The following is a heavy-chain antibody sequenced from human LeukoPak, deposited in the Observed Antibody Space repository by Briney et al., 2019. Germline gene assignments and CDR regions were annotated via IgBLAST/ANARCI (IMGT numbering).Heavy chain of an antibody. CDR1: GFTFNKYA. V-gene: IGHV3-23*01. CDR3: AKGTLGYCVGGSCYPLDV. Sequence: GGSLRLSCAASGFTFNKYAMRWVRQAPGKGLEWISSISGGGGSTNYADSVKGRFTISRDNSKNMLYLQMNSLRAEDTAVYYCAKGTLGYCVGGSCYPLDVWGQGTTVTVSS. J-gene: IGHJ6*02. CDR2: ISGGGGST. D-gene: IGHD2-15*01.